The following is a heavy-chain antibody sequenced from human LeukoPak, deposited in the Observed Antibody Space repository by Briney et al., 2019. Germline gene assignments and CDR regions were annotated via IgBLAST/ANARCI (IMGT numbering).Heavy chain of an antibody. V-gene: IGHV3-23*01. J-gene: IGHJ4*02. Sequence: GGSLRLSCAASGFTFSSYAMSWVRQAPGKGLEWVSAISGSGGSTYYADSVKGRFTISRDNAKNSLYLQMNSLRAEDTAVYYCARDVATIKTGIAVAGRVDYWGQGTLVTVSS. CDR1: GFTFSSYA. CDR2: ISGSGGST. D-gene: IGHD6-19*01. CDR3: ARDVATIKTGIAVAGRVDY.